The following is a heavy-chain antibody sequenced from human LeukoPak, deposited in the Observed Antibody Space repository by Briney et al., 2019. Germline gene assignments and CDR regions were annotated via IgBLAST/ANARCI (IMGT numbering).Heavy chain of an antibody. J-gene: IGHJ3*01. CDR2: ITDDGSNK. V-gene: IGHV3-30*14. D-gene: IGHD1-7*01. Sequence: PGGSLRLSCAASGFAFSTYTIHWVRQTPGKGLEWVAVITDDGSNKYFAESVKGRFTISRDNSKNTLYLQMNRTAAENTALYYCARDRTGNYDAFDVWGQGTTVTVSS. CDR3: ARDRTGNYDAFDV. CDR1: GFAFSTYT.